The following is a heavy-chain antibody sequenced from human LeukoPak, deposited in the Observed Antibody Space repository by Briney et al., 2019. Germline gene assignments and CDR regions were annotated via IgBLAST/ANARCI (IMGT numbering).Heavy chain of an antibody. Sequence: GGSLRLFCAAYGFTFSRYGMHWVRQAPGKGLQYVLSILGSGGTTYYAHSVKGRFTLPRDNSRNTLYLEMGSLRREDMAVYYCARDREASGCAFDVWGQGTMVTVCS. CDR1: GFTFSRYG. D-gene: IGHD1-26*01. V-gene: IGHV3-64*01. CDR2: ILGSGGTT. J-gene: IGHJ3*01. CDR3: ARDREASGCAFDV.